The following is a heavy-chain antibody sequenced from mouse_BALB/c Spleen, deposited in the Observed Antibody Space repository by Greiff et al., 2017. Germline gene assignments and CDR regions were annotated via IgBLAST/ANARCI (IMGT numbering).Heavy chain of an antibody. CDR1: GYTFTSYT. J-gene: IGHJ4*01. CDR3: AREGLPTVAMDY. CDR2: INPSSGYT. D-gene: IGHD2-4*01. Sequence: VQLVESGAELARPGASVKMSCKASGYTFTSYTMHWVKQRPGQGLEWIGYINPSSGYTNYNQKFKDKATLTADKSSSTAYMQLSSLTSEDSAVYYCAREGLPTVAMDYWGQGTSVTVSS. V-gene: IGHV1-4*01.